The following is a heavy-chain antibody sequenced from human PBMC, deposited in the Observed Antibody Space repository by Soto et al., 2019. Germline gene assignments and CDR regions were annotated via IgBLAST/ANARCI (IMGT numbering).Heavy chain of an antibody. CDR2: ISAYNGNT. Sequence: ASVKVSCKASGYTFTSYGISWVRQAPGQGLEWMGWISAYNGNTNYAQKLQGRVTMTTDTSTSTAYMELRSLRSDDTAVYYCARVEPGMQTHDYWGQGALVTVSS. CDR1: GYTFTSYG. J-gene: IGHJ4*02. CDR3: ARVEPGMQTHDY. V-gene: IGHV1-18*01.